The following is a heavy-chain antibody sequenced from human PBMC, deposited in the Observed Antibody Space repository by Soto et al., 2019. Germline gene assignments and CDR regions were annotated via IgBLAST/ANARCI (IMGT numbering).Heavy chain of an antibody. J-gene: IGHJ5*02. V-gene: IGHV3-74*03. Sequence: GGSLRLSCAASGFTLSDYWMHWVRQVPGKGLLWVSRISVDGGDTTYADSVKGRFTISRDNSKNTLYLQMNCLRAEDTAVYYCAKGLSYCTNGVCYTWFDPWGQGTLVTVSS. D-gene: IGHD2-8*01. CDR1: GFTLSDYW. CDR2: ISVDGGDT. CDR3: AKGLSYCTNGVCYTWFDP.